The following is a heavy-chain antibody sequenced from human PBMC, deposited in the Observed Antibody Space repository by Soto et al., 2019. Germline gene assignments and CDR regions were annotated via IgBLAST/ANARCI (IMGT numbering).Heavy chain of an antibody. D-gene: IGHD3-22*01. V-gene: IGHV4-34*12. Sequence: SETLSLTCAVYGGSFSGYFWSWIRQPPGKGLEWIGGIFHGGSTNYSPSLKSRVTISVDTSKNQFSLELSSVTAADTAVYYCARPHYDSNTFYYFFDYWGQGTLVTVSP. CDR3: ARPHYDSNTFYYFFDY. CDR2: IFHGGST. J-gene: IGHJ4*02. CDR1: GGSFSGYF.